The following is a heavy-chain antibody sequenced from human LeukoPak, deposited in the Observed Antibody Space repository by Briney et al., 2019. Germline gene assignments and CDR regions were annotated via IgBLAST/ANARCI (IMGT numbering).Heavy chain of an antibody. CDR3: AKDYYSGYDSRLDY. V-gene: IGHV3-30*02. CDR1: GFIFSSYG. J-gene: IGHJ4*02. D-gene: IGHD5-12*01. CDR2: IWYDGSNK. Sequence: PGGSLRLSCAASGFIFSSYGMHWVRQAPGKGLEWVAVIWYDGSNKYYADSVKGRFTISRDNSKNTVYLQMNSLRAEDTAVYYCAKDYYSGYDSRLDYWGQGTLVTVSS.